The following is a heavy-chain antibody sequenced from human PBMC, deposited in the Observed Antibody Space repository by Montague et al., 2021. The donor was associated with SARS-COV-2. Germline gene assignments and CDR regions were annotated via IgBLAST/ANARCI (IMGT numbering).Heavy chain of an antibody. Sequence: TLSLTCTVSGGSISSSSYYWGWIRQPPGKGLEWIGYIYYSGSTYCNPSLKSRVTISVDTSKNQFSLKLSSVTAADTAVYYRARDSMVRASKPSGSTYDYYYGMDVWGQGTTVTVSS. CDR3: ARDSMVRASKPSGSTYDYYYGMDV. J-gene: IGHJ6*02. D-gene: IGHD3-10*01. CDR2: IYYSGST. CDR1: GGSISSSSYY. V-gene: IGHV4-30-4*08.